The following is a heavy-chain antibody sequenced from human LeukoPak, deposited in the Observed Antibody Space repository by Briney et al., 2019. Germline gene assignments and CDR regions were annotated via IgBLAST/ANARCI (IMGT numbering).Heavy chain of an antibody. CDR2: ISSSSSYI. V-gene: IGHV3-21*01. J-gene: IGHJ3*02. CDR1: GFTFSSYS. CDR3: ARDISSGWSSWAFDS. D-gene: IGHD6-19*01. Sequence: GGSLRLSCAASGFTFSSYSMNWVRQAPGKGLEWVSSISSSSSYIYYADSVKGRFTISRDNAKNSLYLQMNSLRAEDTAVYYCARDISSGWSSWAFDSWGQGTMVTASS.